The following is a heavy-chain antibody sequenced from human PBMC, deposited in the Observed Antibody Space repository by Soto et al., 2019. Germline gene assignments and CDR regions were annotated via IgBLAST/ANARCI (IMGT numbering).Heavy chain of an antibody. CDR3: APRKYGSFNIGAFDI. Sequence: EVQLVESGGGLVQPGGSLRLSCAASGFSFSTYEMNWVRQAPGKGLEWVSYISKSGIDIYYADSAKGRFTISRDNANNSLYLQMNSLRAEDTAVYYCAPRKYGSFNIGAFDIWGQGTMVTVSS. CDR1: GFSFSTYE. D-gene: IGHD1-26*01. J-gene: IGHJ3*02. V-gene: IGHV3-48*03. CDR2: ISKSGIDI.